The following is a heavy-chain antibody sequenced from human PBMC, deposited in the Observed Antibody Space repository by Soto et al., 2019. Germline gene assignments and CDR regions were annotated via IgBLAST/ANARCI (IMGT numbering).Heavy chain of an antibody. CDR3: ARDAVYYYDSGGSRGSDP. D-gene: IGHD3-22*01. J-gene: IGHJ5*02. Sequence: GGSLRLSCAASGFTFSSYSMNWVRQAPGKGLEWVSYISSSSSTIYYADSVKGRFTISRDNAKNSLYLQMNSLRDEDTAVYYCARDAVYYYDSGGSRGSDPWGKGTLVTVSS. CDR1: GFTFSSYS. CDR2: ISSSSSTI. V-gene: IGHV3-48*02.